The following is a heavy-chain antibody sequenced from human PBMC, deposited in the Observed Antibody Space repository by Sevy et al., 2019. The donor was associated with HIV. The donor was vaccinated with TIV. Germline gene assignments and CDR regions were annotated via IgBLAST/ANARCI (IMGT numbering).Heavy chain of an antibody. J-gene: IGHJ4*02. CDR1: GYTFPSYG. CDR2: ISAYRANA. V-gene: IGHV1-18*01. D-gene: IGHD5-12*01. Sequence: ASVKVSCKASGYTFPSYGINWVRQAPGQGLEWMGWISAYRANANYAQKFQGRISLTTDRSTTTAYMELTTLEPDDTAVYFCASGRGGSFAYWGQGTQFTVSS. CDR3: ASGRGGSFAY.